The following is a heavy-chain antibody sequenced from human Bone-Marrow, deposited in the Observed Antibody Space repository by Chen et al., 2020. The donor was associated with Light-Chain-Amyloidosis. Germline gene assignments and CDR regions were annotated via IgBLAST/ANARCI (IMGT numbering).Heavy chain of an antibody. CDR1: GFTFSSYG. CDR2: IWYDGSNK. D-gene: IGHD4-17*01. Sequence: VQLVESGGGVVQPGRSLRLSCAESGFTFSSYGMHWVRQAPGKGLEWVAVIWYDGSNKYYADSVKGRFTISRDNSKNTLYLQMNSLRAEDTAVYYCARYVAVTTGGGMDVWGQGTTVTVSS. V-gene: IGHV3-33*01. J-gene: IGHJ6*02. CDR3: ARYVAVTTGGGMDV.